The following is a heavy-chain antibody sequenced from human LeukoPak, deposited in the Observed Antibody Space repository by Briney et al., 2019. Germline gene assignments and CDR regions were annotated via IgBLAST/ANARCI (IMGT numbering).Heavy chain of an antibody. CDR1: GFTFSNYW. CDR2: IYVDGRTT. V-gene: IGHV3-74*01. Sequence: GGSLRLSCVASGFTFSNYWMHWVRHPPGKGLVWVSRIYVDGRTTNYADSVKGRFTISRDNAKNTVYLEMNSLSVEDTATYYCIRDFRSADLWGQGTLVTVTS. CDR3: IRDFRSADL. J-gene: IGHJ5*02.